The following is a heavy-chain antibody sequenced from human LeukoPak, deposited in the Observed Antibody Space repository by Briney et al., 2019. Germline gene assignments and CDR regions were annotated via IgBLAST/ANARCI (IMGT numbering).Heavy chain of an antibody. CDR2: INHSGST. D-gene: IGHD2-15*01. V-gene: IGHV4-34*01. CDR3: ARGAGYYYYGMDV. Sequence: PSETLSLTCAVYGRSFSAYYWSWIRQPPGKGLGWIGEINHSGSTNYNPSIKSRVTISVDTSKNQFSLKLSSVTAADTAVYYCARGAGYYYYGMDVWGQGTTVTVSS. CDR1: GRSFSAYY. J-gene: IGHJ6*02.